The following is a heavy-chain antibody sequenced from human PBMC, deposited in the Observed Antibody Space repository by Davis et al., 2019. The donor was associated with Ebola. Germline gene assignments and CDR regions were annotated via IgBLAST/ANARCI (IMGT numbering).Heavy chain of an antibody. J-gene: IGHJ4*02. CDR2: MNPNSGNT. Sequence: AASVKVSCKASGYTFTSYDVNWVRQATGQGLEWMGWMNPNSGNTGYAQKFQGRVTMTRNTSITTAYMELISLRSEDTAVYYCVRVAVPYYDFWSGASPQEDYWGQGTLVTVSS. CDR1: GYTFTSYD. D-gene: IGHD3-3*01. V-gene: IGHV1-8*01. CDR3: VRVAVPYYDFWSGASPQEDY.